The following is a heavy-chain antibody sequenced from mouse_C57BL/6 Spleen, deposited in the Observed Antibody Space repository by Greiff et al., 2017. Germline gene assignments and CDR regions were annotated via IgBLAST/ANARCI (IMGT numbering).Heavy chain of an antibody. CDR2: INPSSGYS. CDR1: GYTFTSYW. J-gene: IGHJ4*01. D-gene: IGHD1-1*01. V-gene: IGHV1-7*01. Sequence: QVQLQQSGAELAKPGASVKLSCKASGYTFTSYWMHWVKQRPGQGLEWIGYINPSSGYSTYNQKFKDKATLTADNSSRPAYMQLSSLPYEDSAVYYCARIGGEDYEAMDYWGQGTSVTVSS. CDR3: ARIGGEDYEAMDY.